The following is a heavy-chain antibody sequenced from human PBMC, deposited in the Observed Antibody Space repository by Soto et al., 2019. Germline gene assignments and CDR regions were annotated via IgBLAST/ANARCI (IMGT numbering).Heavy chain of an antibody. J-gene: IGHJ6*02. V-gene: IGHV1-3*01. Sequence: ASVKVSGKASGYTFTSYAMHWVRQAPGQRLEWMGWINAGNGNTKYSQKFQGRVTITRDTFASTAYMELSSLRSEDTAVYYCATRGRSLGYYYGMDVWGQGTTVTVSS. CDR2: INAGNGNT. CDR3: ATRGRSLGYYYGMDV. D-gene: IGHD3-10*01. CDR1: GYTFTSYA.